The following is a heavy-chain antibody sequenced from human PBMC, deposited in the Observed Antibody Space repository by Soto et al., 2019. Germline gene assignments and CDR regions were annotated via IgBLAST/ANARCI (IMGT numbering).Heavy chain of an antibody. V-gene: IGHV3-49*05. CDR2: IRSKVYGGTT. D-gene: IGHD3-22*01. CDR1: GFTFGDYA. CDR3: TRPYSTIVVRYFDY. Sequence: EVQLVESGGGLVKPGRSLRLACTAYGFTFGDYAMSWFRQAPGKGLEWVGFIRSKVYGGTTEYAASVRGRTTISRDDSRSLTYLQMHSLKTDDTGVYYCTRPYSTIVVRYFDYWGQGTLVTVSS. J-gene: IGHJ4*02.